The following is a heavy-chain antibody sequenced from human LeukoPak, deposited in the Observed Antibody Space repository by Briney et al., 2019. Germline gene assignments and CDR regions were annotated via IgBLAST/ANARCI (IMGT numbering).Heavy chain of an antibody. V-gene: IGHV4-59*01. CDR2: IYYSGST. D-gene: IGHD3-22*01. J-gene: IGHJ4*02. CDR3: ARRGRDYYDSSGYYPL. Sequence: SETLSLTCAVYGGSFSGYYWSWIRQPPGKGLEWIGHIYYSGSTNYNPSLKSRVTISVDTSKNQFSLKLSSVTAADTAVYYCARRGRDYYDSSGYYPLWGQGTLVTVSS. CDR1: GGSFSGYY.